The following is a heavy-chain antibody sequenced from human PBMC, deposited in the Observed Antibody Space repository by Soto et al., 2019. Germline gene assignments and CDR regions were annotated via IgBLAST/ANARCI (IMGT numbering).Heavy chain of an antibody. CDR3: ARPPRRFLEWLSNYYYYGMDV. CDR1: AGSISSSSYY. V-gene: IGHV4-39*01. J-gene: IGHJ6*02. Sequence: PSETLSLTCTVAAGSISSSSYYWGWLRQPPGKGLEWTGRIYYSGSTYYNPSLKSRVTISVDTSKNQFSLKLSSVTAADTAVYYCARPPRRFLEWLSNYYYYGMDVWGQGTTVTVSS. CDR2: IYYSGST. D-gene: IGHD3-3*01.